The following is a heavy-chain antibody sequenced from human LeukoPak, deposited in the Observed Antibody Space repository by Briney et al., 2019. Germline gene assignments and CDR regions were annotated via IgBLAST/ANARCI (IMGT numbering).Heavy chain of an antibody. V-gene: IGHV3-23*01. J-gene: IGHJ4*02. CDR1: GFTFSSHA. CDR2: LSVSAGRT. Sequence: PGGSLRLSCAASGFTFSSHAMSWVRQAPGKGLEWVSGLSVSAGRTFYADSVKGRFTISRDNSKNTLYLQMNSLRAEDTAVYYCARDDPPTYYFDYWGQGTLVTVSS. CDR3: ARDDPPTYYFDY.